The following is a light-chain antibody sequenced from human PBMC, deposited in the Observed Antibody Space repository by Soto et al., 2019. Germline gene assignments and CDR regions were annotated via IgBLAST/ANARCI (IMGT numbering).Light chain of an antibody. V-gene: IGLV2-23*01. CDR1: SSDVGSYNL. J-gene: IGLJ1*01. CDR2: EGS. CDR3: CSYAGTSTSPLHV. Sequence: QSVLTQPASVSGSPGQSITISCTGTSSDVGSYNLVSWYQQHPGKAPKLMIYEGSKRPSGVSNRFSGSKSGNTASLTISGLQAEDEADYYCCSYAGTSTSPLHVFGTGTKLTVL.